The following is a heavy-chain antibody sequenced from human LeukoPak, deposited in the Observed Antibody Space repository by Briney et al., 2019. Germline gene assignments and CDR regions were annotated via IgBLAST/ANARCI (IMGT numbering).Heavy chain of an antibody. D-gene: IGHD2-2*01. Sequence: SESLSLTCAVSGASISDYCWSWIRQPPGTGLEWFGYIYYTGSTKYNPSLASRVTISIDPSKNHLYLKLSSVTAADTAMYYCARHSRAYSSTSGTFEYWGQGTLVTVSS. CDR2: IYYTGST. CDR3: ARHSRAYSSTSGTFEY. CDR1: GASISDYC. J-gene: IGHJ4*02. V-gene: IGHV4-59*08.